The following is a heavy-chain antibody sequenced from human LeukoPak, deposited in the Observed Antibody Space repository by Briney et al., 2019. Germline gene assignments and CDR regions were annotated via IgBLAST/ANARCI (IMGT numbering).Heavy chain of an antibody. CDR2: FDPEDGET. V-gene: IGHV1-24*01. CDR1: GYTLTELS. CDR3: ARVGVVITPWNPYGMDV. Sequence: ASVKVSCKVSGYTLTELSMHWVRQAPGKGLEWMGGFDPEDGETIYAQKFQGRVTMTEDESTSTAYMELSSLRSEDTAVYYCARVGVVITPWNPYGMDVWGQGTTVTVSS. D-gene: IGHD3-3*01. J-gene: IGHJ6*02.